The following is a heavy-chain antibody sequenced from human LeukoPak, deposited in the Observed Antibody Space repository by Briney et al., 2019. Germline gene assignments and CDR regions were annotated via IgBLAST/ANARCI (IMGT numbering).Heavy chain of an antibody. CDR3: ARLTEIVVVPAADY. CDR2: IYYSGST. CDR1: GGSISSYY. Sequence: PSETLSLTCTVSGGSISSYYWSWIRQPPGKGLEWIGYIYYSGSTNYNPSLKSRVTISVDTSKNQFSLKLSSVTAADTAVYYCARLTEIVVVPAADYWGQGTLVTVSS. D-gene: IGHD2-2*01. V-gene: IGHV4-59*08. J-gene: IGHJ4*02.